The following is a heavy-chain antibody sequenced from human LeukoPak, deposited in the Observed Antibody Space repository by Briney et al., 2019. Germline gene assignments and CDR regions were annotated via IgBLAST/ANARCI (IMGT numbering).Heavy chain of an antibody. CDR1: GGSISSYY. CDR2: IYYSGST. CDR3: ARQGRYYYYGMDV. J-gene: IGHJ6*02. Sequence: SETLSLTCTVSGGSISSYYWSWIRQPPGKGLEWIGYIYYSGSTNYNPSLKSRVTTSVDTSKNQFSLKLSSVTAADTAVYYCARQGRYYYYGMDVWGQGTTVTVS. V-gene: IGHV4-59*08.